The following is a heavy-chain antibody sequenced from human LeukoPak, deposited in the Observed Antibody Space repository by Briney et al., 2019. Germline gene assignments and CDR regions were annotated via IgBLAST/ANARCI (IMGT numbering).Heavy chain of an antibody. D-gene: IGHD7-27*01. V-gene: IGHV4-30-4*01. CDR1: GGSISSGDYY. J-gene: IGHJ3*02. Sequence: PSQTLSLTCTVSGGSISSGDYYWSWIRQPPGKGLEWIGYIYYSGSTYYNPSLKSRVTISVDTSKNQFSLKLSSVTAADTAVYYCPSWGDWYDAFDIWGQGTMVTVS. CDR3: PSWGDWYDAFDI. CDR2: IYYSGST.